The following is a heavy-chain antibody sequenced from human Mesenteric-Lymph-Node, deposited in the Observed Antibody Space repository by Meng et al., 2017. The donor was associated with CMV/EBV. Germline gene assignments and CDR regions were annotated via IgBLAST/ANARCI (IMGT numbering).Heavy chain of an antibody. CDR1: GYTFNGYY. Sequence: SGYTFNGYYMHWVRQAPGQGLEWMGRINSNSGDTNYAQKFQGRVTMTRDTSISTAYMDLSTLTPDDTAVYFCARETEIRGVTALDYWGQGTLVTVSS. CDR3: ARETEIRGVTALDY. V-gene: IGHV1-2*06. D-gene: IGHD3-10*01. J-gene: IGHJ4*02. CDR2: INSNSGDT.